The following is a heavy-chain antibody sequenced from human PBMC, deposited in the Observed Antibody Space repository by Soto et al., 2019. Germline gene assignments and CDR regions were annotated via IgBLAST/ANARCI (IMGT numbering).Heavy chain of an antibody. CDR1: GFTFSNYA. J-gene: IGHJ4*02. Sequence: EVQLLESGGDLVQPGGSLRLSCAASGFTFSNYALNWVRQSPGKGLEWVSTIDTSGGSTHYSDSVKGRFAVSRDNSKNTLYLHMISLRDEDTATYYCARDPSTGPADYWGQGTLVIVSS. D-gene: IGHD3-9*01. CDR3: ARDPSTGPADY. V-gene: IGHV3-23*01. CDR2: IDTSGGST.